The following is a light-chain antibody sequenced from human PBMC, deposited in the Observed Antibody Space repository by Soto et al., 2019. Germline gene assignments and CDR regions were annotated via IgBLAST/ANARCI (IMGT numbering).Light chain of an antibody. CDR3: QQYGSSLIT. V-gene: IGKV3-11*01. J-gene: IGKJ5*01. CDR1: QSLINY. Sequence: EIVLTQSPATLSLSPGEIATLSFSASQSLINYLAWYQQKPGQAPRLLIYDASSRATGIPARFSGSGSGTDFTLTIASLEPEDFAVYYCQQYGSSLITFGQGTRLEIK. CDR2: DAS.